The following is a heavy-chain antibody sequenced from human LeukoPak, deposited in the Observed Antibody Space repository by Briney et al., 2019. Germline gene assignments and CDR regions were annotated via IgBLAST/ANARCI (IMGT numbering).Heavy chain of an antibody. J-gene: IGHJ4*02. D-gene: IGHD2-15*01. V-gene: IGHV1-2*02. Sequence: GASVRVSCKASGYTFTAYNMHWGRQAPGQGLECMVWINPNSGGTNYAQKFQGRGTMTRDTSTSTVYMELSSLRSEDTAVYYCARSPPYCSGGSCYSSYYFDYWGQGTLVTVSS. CDR1: GYTFTAYN. CDR2: INPNSGGT. CDR3: ARSPPYCSGGSCYSSYYFDY.